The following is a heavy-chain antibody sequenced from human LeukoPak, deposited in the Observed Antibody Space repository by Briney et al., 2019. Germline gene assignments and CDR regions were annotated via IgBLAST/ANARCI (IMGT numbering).Heavy chain of an antibody. Sequence: GGSLRLSCAASGFTFSSYSMNWVRQAPGKGLEWVSSISSSSSYIYYADSVKGRFTISRDNAKNSLHLQMNSLRAEDTAVYYCARETGRGNAFDIWGQGTMVTVSS. J-gene: IGHJ3*02. V-gene: IGHV3-21*01. CDR3: ARETGRGNAFDI. D-gene: IGHD1-14*01. CDR1: GFTFSSYS. CDR2: ISSSSSYI.